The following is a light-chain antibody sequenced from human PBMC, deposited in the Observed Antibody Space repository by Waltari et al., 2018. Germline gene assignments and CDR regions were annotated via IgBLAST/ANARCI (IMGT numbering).Light chain of an antibody. CDR3: QQRSNWPPGFT. CDR1: QSVSSY. J-gene: IGKJ3*01. V-gene: IGKV3-11*01. CDR2: DAS. Sequence: EIVLTQSPATLSFSPGERATLSCRASQSVSSYLAWYQQKPGQAPRLLIYDASNRATGIPARFSGSGSGTDFTLTISSLEPEDFAVDYCQQRSNWPPGFTFGPGTKVDIK.